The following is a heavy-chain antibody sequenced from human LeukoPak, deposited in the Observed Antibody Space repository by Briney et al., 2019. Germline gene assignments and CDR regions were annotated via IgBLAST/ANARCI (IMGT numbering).Heavy chain of an antibody. V-gene: IGHV1-3*01. CDR1: GYTFTSYA. CDR3: ARDRSNRDYGDYEGGFDY. Sequence: ASVKVSCKASGYTFTSYAMHWVRQAPGQRLEWMGWINAGNGNTKYSQKFLGRVTITRDTSASTAYMELSSLRAEDTAVYYCARDRSNRDYGDYEGGFDYWGQGTLVTVSS. J-gene: IGHJ4*02. CDR2: INAGNGNT. D-gene: IGHD4-17*01.